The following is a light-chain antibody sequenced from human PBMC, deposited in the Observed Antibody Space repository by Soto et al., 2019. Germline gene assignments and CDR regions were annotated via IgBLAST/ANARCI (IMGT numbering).Light chain of an antibody. J-gene: IGLJ1*01. Sequence: QSVLTQPASVSGSPGQSITISCTGTSSDVGSYNLVSWYQQHPGKAPKLMIYEGSKRPSGVSNRFSGSKSGNTASLTISGLQAEDEADYYCCSYAGSSTSPYVSGNGTKVTVL. CDR1: SSDVGSYNL. CDR3: CSYAGSSTSPYV. CDR2: EGS. V-gene: IGLV2-23*01.